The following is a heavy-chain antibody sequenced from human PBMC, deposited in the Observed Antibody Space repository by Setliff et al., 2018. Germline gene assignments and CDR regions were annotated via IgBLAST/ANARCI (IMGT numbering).Heavy chain of an antibody. D-gene: IGHD2-15*01. CDR2: IKQDESEK. CDR1: GFTFTNYW. J-gene: IGHJ1*01. V-gene: IGHV3-7*01. Sequence: GGSLRLSCAASGFTFTNYWINWVRQAPGKGLEWVANIKQDESEKHYADSVKGPFTISRNNAKNTLYLQMNSLTADDTAVYYCARASLGKFGSAVEYFHHWGQGTLVTVSS. CDR3: ARASLGKFGSAVEYFHH.